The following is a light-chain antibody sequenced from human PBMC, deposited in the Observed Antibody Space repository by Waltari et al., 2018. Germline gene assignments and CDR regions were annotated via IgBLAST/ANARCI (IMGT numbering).Light chain of an antibody. CDR3: QQYHISPQT. CDR1: QGISSRY. V-gene: IGKV3-20*01. CDR2: DAS. Sequence: EIVLTQSPGTLSLSPGERATLSCRASQGISSRYVAWYQQKPGQAPRLLIYDASSRATGIPGRFSGSGSGTDFTLTISRLGPEDFAVYYCQQYHISPQTFGQGTKVEIK. J-gene: IGKJ1*01.